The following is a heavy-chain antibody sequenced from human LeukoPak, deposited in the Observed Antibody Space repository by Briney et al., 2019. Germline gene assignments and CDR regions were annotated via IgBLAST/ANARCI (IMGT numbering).Heavy chain of an antibody. D-gene: IGHD3-10*01. CDR2: VYYKGNT. Sequence: SETLSLTCIVSGGSVSSSSYYWGWIRQPPGRGLEWIGSVYYKGNTYYIPSLKSRVTISVDTSKNQFSLKLSSVTAADTAVYYCARVYYYGSGSPRAFDYWGQGTLVTVSS. CDR1: GGSVSSSSYY. CDR3: ARVYYYGSGSPRAFDY. V-gene: IGHV4-39*07. J-gene: IGHJ4*02.